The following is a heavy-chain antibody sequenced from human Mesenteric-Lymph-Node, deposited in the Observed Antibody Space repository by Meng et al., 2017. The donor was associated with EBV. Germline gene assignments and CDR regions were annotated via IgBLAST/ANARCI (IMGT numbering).Heavy chain of an antibody. CDR2: IFQTGST. CDR1: GDSINNNRW. CDR3: ARDVVPLDPESRAD. J-gene: IGHJ4*02. V-gene: IGHV4-4*02. Sequence: LQGSGPGLGKPWETLSLTCALSGDSINNNRWWSWVRQPPGRGLEWIGEIFQTGSTNYSPSLRSRVTISLDKSMNQFSLKLSSVTAADTAVYYCARDVVPLDPESRADWGPGTLVTVSS. D-gene: IGHD1-1*01.